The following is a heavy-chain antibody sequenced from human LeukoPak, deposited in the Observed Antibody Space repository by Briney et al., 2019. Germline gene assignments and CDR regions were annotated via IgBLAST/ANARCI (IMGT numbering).Heavy chain of an antibody. J-gene: IGHJ4*02. D-gene: IGHD5-18*01. V-gene: IGHV4-59*01. CDR2: IHHSGAT. CDR3: ARSSAHSYGDFHF. Sequence: SETLSLTCSVSGVSITTNYWSWIRQPPGKGLEWLGYIHHSGATSYNPSLKRRGTMSLDTSNNQFSLKVTSVTAADTAVYYCARSSAHSYGDFHFWGQGNLVTVSS. CDR1: GVSITTNY.